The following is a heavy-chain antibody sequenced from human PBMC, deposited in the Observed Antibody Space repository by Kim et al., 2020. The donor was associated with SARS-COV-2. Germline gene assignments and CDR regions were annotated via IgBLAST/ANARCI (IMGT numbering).Heavy chain of an antibody. J-gene: IGHJ4*02. V-gene: IGHV1-2*02. CDR2: INPNSGGT. D-gene: IGHD6-13*01. Sequence: ASVKVSCKASGYTFTGYYMHWVRQAPGQGLEWMGWINPNSGGTNYAQKFQGRVTMTRDTSISTAYMELSRLRSDDTAVYYCARVDGARIAAAGTVFGYWGQGTLVTVSS. CDR3: ARVDGARIAAAGTVFGY. CDR1: GYTFTGYY.